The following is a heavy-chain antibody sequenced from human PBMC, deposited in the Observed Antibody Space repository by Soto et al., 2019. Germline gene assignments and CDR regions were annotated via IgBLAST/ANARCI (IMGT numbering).Heavy chain of an antibody. D-gene: IGHD2-21*02. CDR1: GGTFSSYA. CDR2: IIPILGTA. Sequence: QVQLVQSGAEVKKPGSSVKVSCKASGGTFSSYAISWVRQAPGQGLEWMGGIIPILGTANYAQKFQGRVTITADESTSTAYMELSSLRSEDTAVYYCARDLPPPAYCGGDCLYYYYGMDVWGQGTTVTVSS. CDR3: ARDLPPPAYCGGDCLYYYYGMDV. V-gene: IGHV1-69*01. J-gene: IGHJ6*02.